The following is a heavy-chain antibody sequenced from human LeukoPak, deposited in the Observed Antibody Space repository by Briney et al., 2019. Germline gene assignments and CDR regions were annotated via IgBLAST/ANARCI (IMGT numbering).Heavy chain of an antibody. J-gene: IGHJ6*02. CDR3: ARQGYSSSSGGQVFYGMDV. D-gene: IGHD6-6*01. V-gene: IGHV4-59*08. CDR1: GGSISSYY. Sequence: SETLPLTCTVSGGSISSYYWSWIRQPPGKGPEWIGYIHHSGSTNNNPSLRSRVTMSVDTSKNQFSLKLSSVTAADTAVYYCARQGYSSSSGGQVFYGMDVWGQGTTVTVSS. CDR2: IHHSGST.